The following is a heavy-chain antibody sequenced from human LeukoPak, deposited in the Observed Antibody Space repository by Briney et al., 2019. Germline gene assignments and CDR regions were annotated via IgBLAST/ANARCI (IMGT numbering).Heavy chain of an antibody. Sequence: PGRSLRLSCTASGFTLSTFGMHWVRQAPGKGLEWVALIWYDGSHKFYEDSVKGRFTISKDNSRNTLYLQMDSLRAEDTAMYYCARDRDFTTGYYYYGFDVWGKGTAVTVSP. CDR1: GFTLSTFG. CDR2: IWYDGSHK. D-gene: IGHD3-22*01. J-gene: IGHJ6*04. V-gene: IGHV3-33*01. CDR3: ARDRDFTTGYYYYGFDV.